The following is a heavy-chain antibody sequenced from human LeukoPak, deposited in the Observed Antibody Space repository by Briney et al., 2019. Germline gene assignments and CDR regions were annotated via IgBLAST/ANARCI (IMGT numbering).Heavy chain of an antibody. J-gene: IGHJ4*02. CDR2: VDPEDGET. Sequence: AASVKISCMVSGYTFTDYYMHWVQQAPGKGLEWMGLVDPEDGETIYAEKFQGRVTITADTSTDTAYMELSSLRSEDTAVYYCATLIAAAGSRLTPDYWGQGTLVTVSS. CDR3: ATLIAAAGSRLTPDY. D-gene: IGHD6-13*01. CDR1: GYTFTDYY. V-gene: IGHV1-69-2*01.